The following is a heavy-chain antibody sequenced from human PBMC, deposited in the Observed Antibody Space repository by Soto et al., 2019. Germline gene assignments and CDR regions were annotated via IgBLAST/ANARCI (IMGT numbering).Heavy chain of an antibody. CDR1: GFTFSSYA. D-gene: IGHD3-10*01. CDR2: VDGSGSTT. Sequence: EVQLLESGGGLVQPGGSLRLSCAASGFTFSSYAMSWVRQAPGKGLEWVSSVDGSGSTTYYADSVKGRFTISRDNSKNTVYLQMNSLRAEDTAVYYCAKSGYASGTQRFDPWGQGTLVTVSS. CDR3: AKSGYASGTQRFDP. V-gene: IGHV3-23*01. J-gene: IGHJ5*02.